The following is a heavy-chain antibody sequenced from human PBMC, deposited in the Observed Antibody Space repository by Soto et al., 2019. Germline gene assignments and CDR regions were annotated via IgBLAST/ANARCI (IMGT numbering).Heavy chain of an antibody. V-gene: IGHV4-61*01. D-gene: IGHD2-2*01. CDR2: INNIESP. Sequence: QVQLQESGPGLVKPSETLSLTCTVSGAYVSSRSYYWSWMRQAPGKGLEWIGYINNIESPNYNPSLXSXXTIPIDTSKNQFYLNLTSVTAADMAVYYCAKSRVYHYGFASWGQGIMVIVSS. J-gene: IGHJ4*02. CDR1: GAYVSSRSYY. CDR3: AKSRVYHYGFAS.